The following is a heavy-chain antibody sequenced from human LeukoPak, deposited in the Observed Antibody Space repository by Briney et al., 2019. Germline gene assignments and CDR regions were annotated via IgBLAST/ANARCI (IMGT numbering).Heavy chain of an antibody. CDR1: GYAFTSYY. J-gene: IGHJ4*01. CDR2: GNPSGGST. D-gene: IGHD3-10*01. CDR3: ARGYGSEEQFHFDF. Sequence: GASVKVSCKASGYAFTSYYMHWVRQAPGQGLEWMGRGNPSGGSTRYAQKFQGRVTMTRDTSTSTVYMELSSLRSEDTAVYFCARGYGSEEQFHFDFWGHGTLVTVSS. V-gene: IGHV1-46*01.